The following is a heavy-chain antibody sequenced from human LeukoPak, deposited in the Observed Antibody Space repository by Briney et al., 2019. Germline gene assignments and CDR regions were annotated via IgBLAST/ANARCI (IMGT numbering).Heavy chain of an antibody. J-gene: IGHJ4*02. CDR3: AKEDVGAAPDY. CDR1: GLTFSNYG. Sequence: GGSLRLSCEASGLTFSNYGMSWIRQAPGKGPEWVSADSIYGGGPYYADSVKGRFTMSRDNSKNTLYLQMDSLRVDDTAVYYCAKEDVGAAPDYWGQGTLVTVSS. CDR2: DSIYGGGP. V-gene: IGHV3-23*01. D-gene: IGHD2-15*01.